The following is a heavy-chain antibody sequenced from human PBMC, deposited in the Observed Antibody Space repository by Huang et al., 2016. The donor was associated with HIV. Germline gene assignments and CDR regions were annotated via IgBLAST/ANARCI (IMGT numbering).Heavy chain of an antibody. CDR2: SSGYNGNT. V-gene: IGHV1-18*01. D-gene: IGHD3-16*01. CDR1: GYNFNSYG. Sequence: QVRLVQSGGEVKKPGASVKVSCKASGYNFNSYGLDWVRQAPGQGLEWMGRSSGYNGNTKYAQNIQGGVTMTIDKAMGTAYLELRSLRSDDTAVYYCARATLTGALDIWGQGTMVTVSS. J-gene: IGHJ3*01. CDR3: ARATLTGALDI.